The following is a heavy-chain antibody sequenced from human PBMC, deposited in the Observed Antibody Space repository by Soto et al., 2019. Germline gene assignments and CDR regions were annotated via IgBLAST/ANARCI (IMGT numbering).Heavy chain of an antibody. CDR1: GFTFSAYW. J-gene: IGHJ4*02. Sequence: ELQLVESGGGLVQPGASLRLSCEASGFTFSAYWMTWVRQAPGKGLEWLANIKQDGSETHDLDGRFAISRDNAKNSLYLQMSSLRAEDTAVYYCAILRGDYFDNWGQGTLVTVSS. CDR3: AILRGDYFDN. D-gene: IGHD2-15*01. V-gene: IGHV3-7*01. CDR2: IKQDGSET.